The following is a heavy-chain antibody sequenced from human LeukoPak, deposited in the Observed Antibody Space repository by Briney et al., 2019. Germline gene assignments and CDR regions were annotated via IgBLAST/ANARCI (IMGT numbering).Heavy chain of an antibody. CDR2: IYDGGFT. Sequence: PGGSLRLSCAGSGFTVSNNYMAWVRQAPGKGLEWASVIYDGGFTEYTDSVKGRFTISRDNSKNTLDLQMNSLRAEDTAVYYCARVMGRLVRNWYFDLWGRGTLVTVSS. J-gene: IGHJ2*01. CDR3: ARVMGRLVRNWYFDL. D-gene: IGHD3-9*01. V-gene: IGHV3-66*01. CDR1: GFTVSNNY.